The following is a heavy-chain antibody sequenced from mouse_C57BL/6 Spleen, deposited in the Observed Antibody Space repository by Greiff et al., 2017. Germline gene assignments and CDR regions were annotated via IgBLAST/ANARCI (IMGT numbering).Heavy chain of an antibody. CDR3: SGGNGYNAMDY. Sequence: VQLQQSGPELVKPGASVKISCKASGYAFSSSWMNWVKQRPGKGLEWIGRIYPGDGDTNYNGKFKGKATLTADKSSSTAYMQLSSLTSEDSAVYLCSGGNGYNAMDYWGQGTSVTVSS. J-gene: IGHJ4*01. V-gene: IGHV1-82*01. CDR1: GYAFSSSW. CDR2: IYPGDGDT.